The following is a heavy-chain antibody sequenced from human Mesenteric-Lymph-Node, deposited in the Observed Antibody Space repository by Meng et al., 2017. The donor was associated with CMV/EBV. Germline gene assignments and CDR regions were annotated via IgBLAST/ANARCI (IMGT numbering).Heavy chain of an antibody. CDR2: ISSSSSYI. Sequence: GGSLRLSCAASGFTFSSYSLNWVRQAPGKGLEWVPSISSSSSYIYYADSVKGRFTISRDNAKKSLYLQMNSLTAEDTAVYHCARDHFIGTTYYYYYGMDVWGQGTTVTVSS. V-gene: IGHV3-21*04. D-gene: IGHD1-7*01. CDR3: ARDHFIGTTYYYYYGMDV. CDR1: GFTFSSYS. J-gene: IGHJ6*02.